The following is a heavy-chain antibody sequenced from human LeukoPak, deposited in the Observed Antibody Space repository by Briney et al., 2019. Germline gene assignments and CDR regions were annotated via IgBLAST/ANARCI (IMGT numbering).Heavy chain of an antibody. CDR1: GFTFSSNA. Sequence: GGSLRLSCAASGFTFSSNAMSWVRQAPGKGLEWVSAISISGGSTYYADSVKGRFTISRDNSENTLYLQMNSLRAEDTAVYYCAKGGYRSSTSCYGYFDSWGQGTLVTVSS. CDR3: AKGGYRSSTSCYGYFDS. CDR2: ISISGGST. D-gene: IGHD2-2*01. J-gene: IGHJ4*02. V-gene: IGHV3-23*01.